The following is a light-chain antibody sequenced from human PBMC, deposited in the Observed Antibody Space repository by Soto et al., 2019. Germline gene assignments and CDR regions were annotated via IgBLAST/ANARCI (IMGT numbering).Light chain of an antibody. CDR1: SSNIGRDT. J-gene: IGLJ3*02. Sequence: QSVLTQPPSASRTPGQRVTISCSGSSSNIGRDTVNWYQQLPGMAPKLLIYSNNRRPSGVPDRFSGSKSGTSASLAISGLQFEDEADYYCAAWDGSLNGWVFGGGTKLTVL. V-gene: IGLV1-44*01. CDR3: AAWDGSLNGWV. CDR2: SNN.